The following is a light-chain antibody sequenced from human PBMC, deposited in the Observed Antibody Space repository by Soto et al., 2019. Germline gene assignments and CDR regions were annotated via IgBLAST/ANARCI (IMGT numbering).Light chain of an antibody. Sequence: QSALTQPPSASGSPGQSVTISCTGTSSDVGGYNSVSWYQQHPGKAPKLMIYEVTKRPSGVPDRFSGSKSGNTASLTVCGLQAEDEADYCCSSYAGSNSWVFGTGTKVTVL. CDR2: EVT. J-gene: IGLJ1*01. CDR3: SSYAGSNSWV. V-gene: IGLV2-8*01. CDR1: SSDVGGYNS.